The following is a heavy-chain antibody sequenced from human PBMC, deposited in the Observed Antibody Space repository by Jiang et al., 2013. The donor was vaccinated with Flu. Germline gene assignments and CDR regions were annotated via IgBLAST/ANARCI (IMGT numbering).Heavy chain of an antibody. CDR2: IYYSGST. CDR1: GGSISSGGYY. V-gene: IGHV4-31*03. CDR3: GWGSFHAFDI. Sequence: SGSGLVKPSQTLSLTCTVSGGSISSGGYYWSWIRQHPGKGLEWIGYIYYSGSTYYNPSLKSRVTISVDTSKNQFSLKLSSVTAADTAVCYCGWGSFHAFDIWGQGTMVTVSS. D-gene: IGHD3-16*01. J-gene: IGHJ3*02.